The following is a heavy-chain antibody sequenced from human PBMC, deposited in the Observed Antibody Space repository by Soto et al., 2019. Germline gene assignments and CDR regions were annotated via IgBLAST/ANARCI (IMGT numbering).Heavy chain of an antibody. CDR1: GGTFSSYA. V-gene: IGHV1-69*13. CDR3: ARGFRYSTYSWFDP. D-gene: IGHD6-13*01. Sequence: GASVKVSCKASGGTFSSYAISWVRQAPGQGLEWMGGIIPIFGTANYAQKFQGRVTITADESTSTAYMELSSLRSEDTAVYCCARGFRYSTYSWFDPWGQGTLVTVSS. J-gene: IGHJ5*02. CDR2: IIPIFGTA.